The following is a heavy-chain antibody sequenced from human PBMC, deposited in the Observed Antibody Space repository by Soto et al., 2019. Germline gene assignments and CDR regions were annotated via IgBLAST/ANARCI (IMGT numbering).Heavy chain of an antibody. CDR2: TYIGGST. CDR3: ARDRSQAGMDV. J-gene: IGHJ6*02. D-gene: IGHD1-26*01. V-gene: IGHV3-66*01. CDR1: GFSVSDNY. Sequence: EVQLVESGGGLVQPGGSLRLSCAASGFSVSDNYMNWVRQAPGKGLEWVSVTYIGGSTYYADSVKGRFTISRDNSKNTLALQMNSLRAEDTAVYYGARDRSQAGMDVWGQGTTVTVSS.